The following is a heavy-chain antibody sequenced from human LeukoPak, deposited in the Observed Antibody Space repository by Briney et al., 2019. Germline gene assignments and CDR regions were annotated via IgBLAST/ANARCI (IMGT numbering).Heavy chain of an antibody. CDR3: ARVGGPLLRYLDWSSRPYYYYGMDV. CDR2: ISAYNGNT. D-gene: IGHD3-9*01. J-gene: IGHJ6*02. CDR1: GYTFTSYG. Sequence: VASVKVSCKASGYTFTSYGISWVRQAPGQGLEWMGWISAYNGNTNYAQKLQGRVTMTTDTSTSTAYMELRSLRSDDTAVYYCARVGGPLLRYLDWSSRPYYYYGMDVWGQGTTVTVSS. V-gene: IGHV1-18*01.